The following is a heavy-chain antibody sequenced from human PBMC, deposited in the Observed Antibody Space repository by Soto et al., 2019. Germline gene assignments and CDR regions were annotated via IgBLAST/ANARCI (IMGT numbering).Heavy chain of an antibody. D-gene: IGHD2-8*01. V-gene: IGHV1-46*01. Sequence: QVQLVQSGAEVKKPGASVKVSCKASGYTFTSYYMHWVRQAPGQGLEWMGIINPSGGSTSYAQKLQGRVTTTRDTPTSTVYTELSSMRSEDTAVYYCARHARYCTNGVCSAYGMDVWGQGTTVTVSS. CDR3: ARHARYCTNGVCSAYGMDV. CDR2: INPSGGST. CDR1: GYTFTSYY. J-gene: IGHJ6*02.